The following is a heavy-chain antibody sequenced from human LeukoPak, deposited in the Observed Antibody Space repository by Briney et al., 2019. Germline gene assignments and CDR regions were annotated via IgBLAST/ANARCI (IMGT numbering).Heavy chain of an antibody. V-gene: IGHV3-23*01. D-gene: IGHD3-22*01. J-gene: IGHJ4*02. CDR2: ISRDGGDT. CDR3: AKLGHTSGYYARHSDY. CDR1: GFTINNYG. Sequence: PSGTLSLSCAASGFTINNYGMSWVRQAPGRGLEWVSAISRDGGDTFYADSVKGRFTISRDNSKNTVYLQMNSLRAEDTALYYCAKLGHTSGYYARHSDYWGQGTLVTVSS.